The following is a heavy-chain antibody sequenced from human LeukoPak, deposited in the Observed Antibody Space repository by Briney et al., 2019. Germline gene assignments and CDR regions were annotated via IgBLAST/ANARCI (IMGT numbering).Heavy chain of an antibody. Sequence: PGGSLRLSSAASGFTFSSYAMSWVPQAPGKGLEWVSAISGSGGSTYYADSVKGRFTISRDNSKNTLYLQMNSLRAEDTAVYYCAKGAYSSGWYLAYWGQGTLVTVSS. V-gene: IGHV3-23*01. CDR3: AKGAYSSGWYLAY. D-gene: IGHD6-19*01. J-gene: IGHJ4*02. CDR2: ISGSGGST. CDR1: GFTFSSYA.